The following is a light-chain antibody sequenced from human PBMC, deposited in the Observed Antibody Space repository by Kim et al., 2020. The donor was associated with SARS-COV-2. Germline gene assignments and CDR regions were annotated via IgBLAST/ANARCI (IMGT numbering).Light chain of an antibody. Sequence: GQSITIFCTGTSRDVGAYNYVTWYQQHPGKAPKVMIYDVSKRPSGISDRFSGSKSGNTASLTISGLQAEDEADYYCSSFTSSSASVFGGGTQLTVL. CDR2: DVS. J-gene: IGLJ3*02. V-gene: IGLV2-14*04. CDR1: SRDVGAYNY. CDR3: SSFTSSSASV.